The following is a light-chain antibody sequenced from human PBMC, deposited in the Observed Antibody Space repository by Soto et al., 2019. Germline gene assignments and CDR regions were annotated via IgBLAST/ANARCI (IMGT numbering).Light chain of an antibody. CDR3: TSYTSITPKV. V-gene: IGLV2-14*01. CDR2: DVS. J-gene: IGLJ1*01. Sequence: QSVLTQPASVSGTPGQSITISCTGTSSDVGGYNYVSWYQQHPGEGPKLMIYDVSNRPSGGSNRGSGSKSGKTASLTISGLQPEDEADYYCTSYTSITPKVFGTRTKGTVL. CDR1: SSDVGGYNY.